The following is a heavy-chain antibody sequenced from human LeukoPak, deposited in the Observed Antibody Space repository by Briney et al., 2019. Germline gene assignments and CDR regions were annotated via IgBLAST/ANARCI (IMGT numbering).Heavy chain of an antibody. V-gene: IGHV1-18*01. CDR3: ARSPAVAATRVDY. CDR2: ISPYNGNT. Sequence: ASVKVSCKASGYTFTSKGLSWVRQVPGQGLEWMGWISPYNGNTNCAGKFQGRVTMTKDTSTSTAYMELRSLRSDDTAVYYCARSPAVAATRVDYWGQGTLVTVSS. J-gene: IGHJ4*02. D-gene: IGHD6-19*01. CDR1: GYTFTSKG.